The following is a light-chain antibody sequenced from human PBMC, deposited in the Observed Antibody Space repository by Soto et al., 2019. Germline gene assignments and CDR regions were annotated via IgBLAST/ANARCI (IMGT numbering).Light chain of an antibody. J-gene: IGKJ4*01. CDR1: RSVSDY. CDR2: GAS. CDR3: QQRSSWPLT. V-gene: IGKV3-11*01. Sequence: VVLTQSPATLSLSPGERATLSCRASRSVSDYLAWYQQKPGQSRRLIVYGASNRATGIPARFSGSGSGTDFTLTIVTLEPEDFAVYYCQQRSSWPLTFGGGTKVDIK.